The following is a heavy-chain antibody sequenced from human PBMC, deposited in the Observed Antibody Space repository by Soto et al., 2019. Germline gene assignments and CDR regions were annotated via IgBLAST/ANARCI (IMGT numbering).Heavy chain of an antibody. J-gene: IGHJ4*02. CDR3: ARGRVDRWLRLDHFDY. CDR2: IYYSGST. Sequence: QVQLQESGPGLVKPSQTLSLTCTVSGGSISSGGYYWSWIRQHPGKGLEWIGYIYYSGSTYYNPSLKSRVTISVDTSKNQFSLKLSSVTAADTAVYYCARGRVDRWLRLDHFDYWGQGTLVTVSS. D-gene: IGHD5-12*01. CDR1: GGSISSGGYY. V-gene: IGHV4-31*03.